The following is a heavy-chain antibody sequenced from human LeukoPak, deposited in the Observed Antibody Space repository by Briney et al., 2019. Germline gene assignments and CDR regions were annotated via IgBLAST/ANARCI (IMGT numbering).Heavy chain of an antibody. CDR2: ISAYNGNT. V-gene: IGHV1-18*01. Sequence: ASVKVSCKASGYTFTSYGISWVRQAPGHGLEWMGWISAYNGNTNYAQKLQGRVTMTTDTSTSTAYMELRSLRSDDTAVYYCARDRGGSSSWYVWFDPWGQGTLVTVSS. D-gene: IGHD6-13*01. CDR3: ARDRGGSSSWYVWFDP. J-gene: IGHJ5*02. CDR1: GYTFTSYG.